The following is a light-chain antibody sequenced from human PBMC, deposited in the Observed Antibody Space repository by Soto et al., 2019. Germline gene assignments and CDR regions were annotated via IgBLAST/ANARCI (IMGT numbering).Light chain of an antibody. Sequence: QSALTQPPSASGSPGQSVTISCTGTSSDIGGYNYVSWYQQHPGKAPKIMIYEVTKRPSGVPDRFSASKSGNTASLTVSGLQAEDEADYYCASYAGNNNVVFGGGTKVTVL. J-gene: IGLJ2*01. CDR3: ASYAGNNNVV. CDR2: EVT. CDR1: SSDIGGYNY. V-gene: IGLV2-8*01.